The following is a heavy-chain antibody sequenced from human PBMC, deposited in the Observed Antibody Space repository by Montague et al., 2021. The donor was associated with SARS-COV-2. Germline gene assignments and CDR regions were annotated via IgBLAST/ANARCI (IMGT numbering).Heavy chain of an antibody. CDR2: LHRVKRYI. Sequence: CAISGDSVAGLVTASWYSGPSPKEHTAELRSRLHRVKRYIVDEESVKSRITINPDTSKNQISLPLNSVTPEDTAVYYCTRTCASSDYWGKGTLVTVSS. V-gene: IGHV6-1*01. D-gene: IGHD2-21*01. J-gene: IGHJ4*02. CDR3: TRTCASSDY. CDR1: GDSVAGLVTA.